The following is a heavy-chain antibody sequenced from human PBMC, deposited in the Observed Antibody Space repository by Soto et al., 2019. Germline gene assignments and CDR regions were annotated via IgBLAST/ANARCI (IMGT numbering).Heavy chain of an antibody. D-gene: IGHD3-9*01. CDR1: GGTFSSYA. CDR2: IIPIFGTA. V-gene: IGHV1-69*13. CDR3: ASTGGQNYDILTGYYPTYAMDV. J-gene: IGHJ6*02. Sequence: GASVKVSCKASGGTFSSYAISWVRQAPGQGLEWMGGIIPIFGTANYAQKFQGRVTITADESTSTAYMELSSLRSEDTAVYYCASTGGQNYDILTGYYPTYAMDVWGQGTTVTSP.